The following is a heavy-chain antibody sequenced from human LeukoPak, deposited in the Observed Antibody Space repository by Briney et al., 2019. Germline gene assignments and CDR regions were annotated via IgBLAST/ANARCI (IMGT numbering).Heavy chain of an antibody. CDR1: GYTFTGYY. D-gene: IGHD3-10*01. J-gene: IGHJ4*02. CDR3: ARGRSIEGSGSLWKY. CDR2: INPNSGGT. V-gene: IGHV1-2*02. Sequence: ASVKVSCKASGYTFTGYYMHWVRQAPGQGLEWMGWINPNSGGTSFTRKFQGRVTMTRDTSIRTAYMEVSRLRSDDTAVYYCARGRSIEGSGSLWKYWGQGTLVTVSS.